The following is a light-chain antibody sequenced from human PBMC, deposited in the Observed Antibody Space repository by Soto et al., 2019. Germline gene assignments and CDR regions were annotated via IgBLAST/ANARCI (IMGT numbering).Light chain of an antibody. CDR3: QQHNQWPIT. Sequence: EIVMTQSPATLPVSQGETASLSCRASQSAGNFLAWYQQKPGQAPRLLIYYISTRATGIPARFSGSGSGTEFTLTISILQSEDSAVYYCQQHNQWPITFGQGTRLEIK. CDR1: QSAGNF. V-gene: IGKV3D-15*01. CDR2: YIS. J-gene: IGKJ5*01.